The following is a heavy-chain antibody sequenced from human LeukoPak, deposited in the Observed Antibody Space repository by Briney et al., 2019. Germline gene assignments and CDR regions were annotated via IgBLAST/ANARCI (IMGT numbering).Heavy chain of an antibody. CDR1: GYTFTSYG. CDR3: ARDPRPGLLWFGESPNWFDP. CDR2: ISAYNGNT. J-gene: IGHJ5*02. D-gene: IGHD3-10*01. Sequence: GASVKVSCKASGYTFTSYGISWVRQAPGQGLEWVGWISAYNGNTNYAQKLQGRVTMTTDTSTSTAYMQLRSLRSDDTAVYYCARDPRPGLLWFGESPNWFDPWGQGTLVTVSS. V-gene: IGHV1-18*01.